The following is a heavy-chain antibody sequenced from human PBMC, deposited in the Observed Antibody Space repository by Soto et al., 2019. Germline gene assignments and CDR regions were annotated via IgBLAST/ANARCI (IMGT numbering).Heavy chain of an antibody. J-gene: IGHJ4*02. CDR1: GYTFTSYA. V-gene: IGHV1-3*01. CDR2: INAGNGNT. D-gene: IGHD2-8*02. Sequence: QVQLVQSGAEVKKPGASVKVSCKASGYTFTSYAMHWVRQAPGQRLEWMGWINAGNGNTKYSQKFQGRVTITRDTTGSTAHMWLGRLRSEDTGVYYCARGPGGPDRPVYYWGQGTLVTVSS. CDR3: ARGPGGPDRPVYY.